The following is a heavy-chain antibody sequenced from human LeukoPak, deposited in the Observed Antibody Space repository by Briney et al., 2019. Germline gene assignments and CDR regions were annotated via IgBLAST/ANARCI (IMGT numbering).Heavy chain of an antibody. Sequence: ASVKVSCKASGYTFTSYDINWVRQATGQGLEWMGWMNPNSGNTGYAQKFQGRVTMTRNTSISTAYMDLSSMRSEDTAVYYCERVRIAAAVSLFFRFDPWGQGTLVTVSS. D-gene: IGHD6-13*01. CDR1: GYTFTSYD. J-gene: IGHJ5*02. CDR3: ERVRIAAAVSLFFRFDP. V-gene: IGHV1-8*01. CDR2: MNPNSGNT.